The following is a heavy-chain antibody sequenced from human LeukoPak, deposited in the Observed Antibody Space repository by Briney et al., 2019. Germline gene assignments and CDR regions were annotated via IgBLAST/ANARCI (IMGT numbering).Heavy chain of an antibody. D-gene: IGHD3-3*01. Sequence: SVRVSCKASGGTFSSYAISWVRQAPGQGLEWMGRIIPIFGTANYAQKFQGRVTITTDESTSTAYMELSSLRSEDTAVYYCASFTRYDFWSGPFDYWGQGTLVTVSS. CDR1: GGTFSSYA. V-gene: IGHV1-69*05. J-gene: IGHJ4*02. CDR2: IIPIFGTA. CDR3: ASFTRYDFWSGPFDY.